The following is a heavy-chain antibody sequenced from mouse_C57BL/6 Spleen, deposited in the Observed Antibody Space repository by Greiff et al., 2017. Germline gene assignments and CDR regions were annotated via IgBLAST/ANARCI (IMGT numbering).Heavy chain of an antibody. CDR3: ARYGTRGTGTEIFDY. J-gene: IGHJ2*01. V-gene: IGHV1-69*01. D-gene: IGHD4-1*01. CDR2: IDPSDSYT. CDR1: GYTFTSYW. Sequence: VQLQQSGAELVMPGASVKLSCKASGYTFTSYWMHWVKQRPGQGLEWIGEIDPSDSYTNYNQKFKGKSTLTVDKSSSTAYMQLSSLTSEDSAVYYCARYGTRGTGTEIFDYWGQGTTLTVSS.